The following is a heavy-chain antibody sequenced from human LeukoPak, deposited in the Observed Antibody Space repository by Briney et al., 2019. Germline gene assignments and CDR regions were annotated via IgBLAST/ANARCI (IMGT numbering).Heavy chain of an antibody. CDR3: AREGYYGDYGDY. CDR1: GYTLTELS. D-gene: IGHD4-17*01. J-gene: IGHJ4*02. V-gene: IGHV1-24*01. Sequence: GASVKVSCKVSGYTLTELSMHWVRQAPGKGLEWMGGFDPEDGETIYAQKFQGRVTMTTDTSTSTAYMELRSLRSDDTAVYYCAREGYYGDYGDYWGQGTLVIVSS. CDR2: FDPEDGET.